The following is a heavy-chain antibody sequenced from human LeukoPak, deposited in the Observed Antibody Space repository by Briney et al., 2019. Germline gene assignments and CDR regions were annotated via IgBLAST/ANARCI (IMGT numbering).Heavy chain of an antibody. V-gene: IGHV3-7*01. CDR2: IKQDGSEK. J-gene: IGHJ3*02. D-gene: IGHD3-3*02. Sequence: PGGSLRLSCAASGFTFSSYWMSWVRQAPGKGLGWVANIKQDGSEKYYVDSVKGRFTISRDNAKNSLYLQMNSLRAEDTAVYYCARIGISGAFDIWGQGTMVTVSS. CDR1: GFTFSSYW. CDR3: ARIGISGAFDI.